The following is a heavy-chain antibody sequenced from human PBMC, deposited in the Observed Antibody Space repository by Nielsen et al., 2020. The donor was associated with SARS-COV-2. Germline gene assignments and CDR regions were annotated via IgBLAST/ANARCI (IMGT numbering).Heavy chain of an antibody. Sequence: GESLKISCAASGFTFSSYAMSWVRQAPGKGLEWVSAISGSGGSTYYADSVKGRFTISRDNSKNTLYPQMNSLRAEDTAVYYCAKIQTMIVAIDAFDIWGQGTMVTVSS. V-gene: IGHV3-23*01. CDR2: ISGSGGST. CDR1: GFTFSSYA. D-gene: IGHD3-22*01. J-gene: IGHJ3*02. CDR3: AKIQTMIVAIDAFDI.